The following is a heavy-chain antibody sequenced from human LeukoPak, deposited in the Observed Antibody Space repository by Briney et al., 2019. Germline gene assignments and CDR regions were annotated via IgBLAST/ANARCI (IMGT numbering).Heavy chain of an antibody. Sequence: SETLSLTCTVSGGSISTYYWSWIRQPPGKGLEWIGYIYYTGSTSYNPSLTSRVTMSLDASKNQISLELNSVTPADTAVYYCARGGNYWPQWWFDPWGRGTLVSVSS. CDR3: ARGGNYWPQWWFDP. CDR2: IYYTGST. J-gene: IGHJ5*02. V-gene: IGHV4-59*01. CDR1: GGSISTYY. D-gene: IGHD1-26*01.